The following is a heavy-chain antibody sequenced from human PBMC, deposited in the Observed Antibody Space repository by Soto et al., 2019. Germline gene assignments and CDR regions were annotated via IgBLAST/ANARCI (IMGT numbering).Heavy chain of an antibody. CDR3: ARKGWPDVFDI. J-gene: IGHJ3*02. CDR1: GGSISSGDYY. V-gene: IGHV4-30-4*01. CDR2: IYYSGST. Sequence: QVQLQESGPGLVKPSQTLSLTCTVSGGSISSGDYYWSWIRQPPGKGLEWIGYIYYSGSTYYKSSLKSRVIISIDTSKNQFSLKPSSVTAADTAVYYCARKGWPDVFDIWGQGAMVTVSS.